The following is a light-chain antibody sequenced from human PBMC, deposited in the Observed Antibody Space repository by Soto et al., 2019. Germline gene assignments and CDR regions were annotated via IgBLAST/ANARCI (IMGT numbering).Light chain of an antibody. J-gene: IGLJ1*01. V-gene: IGLV1-44*01. CDR1: SSNIESHT. CDR2: TNN. Sequence: QSVLTQPPSASGTPGQRITISCSGSSSNIESHTVNWYQQVPGTAPKLLINTNNQRPSGVPGRFSGSKSGASASLAISGLQSEDAATYYCATWDDSRKGVFGTGTKVTVL. CDR3: ATWDDSRKGV.